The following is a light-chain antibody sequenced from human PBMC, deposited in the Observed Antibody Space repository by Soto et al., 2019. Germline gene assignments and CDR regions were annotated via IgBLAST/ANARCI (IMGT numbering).Light chain of an antibody. V-gene: IGKV3-15*01. Sequence: EIVMTQSPATLSVSPGERATLSCRASQSVSSNLAWYQQKPGQAPRLLIYGASTRATGIPARFSGSGSGTEFTLTISSLQSEDFAAYYCQQYNKWPVAFGQGTKVDIK. CDR2: GAS. J-gene: IGKJ1*01. CDR1: QSVSSN. CDR3: QQYNKWPVA.